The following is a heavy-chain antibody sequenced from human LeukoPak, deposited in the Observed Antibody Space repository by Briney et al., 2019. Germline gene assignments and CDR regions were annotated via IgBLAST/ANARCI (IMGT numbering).Heavy chain of an antibody. Sequence: PGGSLRLSCAASGFTFSTYAMSWVRQAPGKGLEWVSNISGSGGGTYSADSVKGRFTISRDNSKTTLYLQMNSLRAEDTAVYYCARGGRAGWSGSYEDSFDIWGQGTMVTVSS. V-gene: IGHV3-23*01. CDR2: ISGSGGGT. J-gene: IGHJ3*02. D-gene: IGHD1-26*01. CDR1: GFTFSTYA. CDR3: ARGGRAGWSGSYEDSFDI.